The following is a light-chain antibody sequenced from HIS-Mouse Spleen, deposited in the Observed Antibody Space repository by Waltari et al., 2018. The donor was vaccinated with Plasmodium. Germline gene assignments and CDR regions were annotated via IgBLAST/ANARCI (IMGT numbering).Light chain of an antibody. Sequence: SYVLTPPPSVSVAPGKTARIPCGGNNIGSQSVHWYQQKPGQAPGLVVYDASERPSGIPERFSGSNSGNTATLTISRVEAGDEADYYCQVWDSSSDHPDVVFGGGTKLTVL. J-gene: IGLJ2*01. CDR1: NIGSQS. V-gene: IGLV3-21*03. CDR3: QVWDSSSDHPDVV. CDR2: DAS.